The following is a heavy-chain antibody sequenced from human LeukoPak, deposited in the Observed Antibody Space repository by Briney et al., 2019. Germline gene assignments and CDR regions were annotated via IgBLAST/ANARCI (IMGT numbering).Heavy chain of an antibody. CDR2: IRYDGSNK. D-gene: IGHD3-10*01. Sequence: GGSLRLSCAASGFTFSNYGMHWVRQAPGKGLEWVTFIRYDGSNKYYADSVKGRFTISRDNSKNTLYLQMNSLRAEDTAVYYCAKDRNWAGDYYFDYWGQGTLVTVSS. V-gene: IGHV3-30*02. J-gene: IGHJ4*02. CDR3: AKDRNWAGDYYFDY. CDR1: GFTFSNYG.